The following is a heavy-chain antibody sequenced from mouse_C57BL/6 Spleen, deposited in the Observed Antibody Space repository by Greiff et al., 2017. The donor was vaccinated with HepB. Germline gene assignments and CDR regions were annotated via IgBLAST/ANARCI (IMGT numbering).Heavy chain of an antibody. Sequence: EVMLVESGGGLVQPGGSLKLSCAASGFTFSDYYMYWVRQTPEKRLEWVAYISNGGGSTYYPDTVKGRFTISRDNAKHTLYLQMSRLKAEDTAMYYCAGRGGDYDARFAYWGQGTLVTVSA. CDR1: GFTFSDYY. CDR3: AGRGGDYDARFAY. J-gene: IGHJ3*01. CDR2: ISNGGGST. V-gene: IGHV5-12*01. D-gene: IGHD2-4*01.